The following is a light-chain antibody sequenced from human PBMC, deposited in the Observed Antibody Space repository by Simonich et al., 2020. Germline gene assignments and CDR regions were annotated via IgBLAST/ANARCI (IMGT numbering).Light chain of an antibody. CDR1: SSDVGGYNY. Sequence: QSALTQPASVSGSPGQSITISCTGTSSDVGGYNYVSWYQQHPGKAPKLMIYDVSKRPSGVFNRFSGSKSGNTASLTISGLQAEDEADYYCSSYTSSSTYWVFGGGTKLTVL. CDR2: DVS. J-gene: IGLJ3*02. V-gene: IGLV2-14*01. CDR3: SSYTSSSTYWV.